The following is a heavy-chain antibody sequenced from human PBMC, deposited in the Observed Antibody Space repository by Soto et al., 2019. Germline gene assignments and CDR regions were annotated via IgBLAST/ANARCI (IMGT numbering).Heavy chain of an antibody. CDR2: IYYSGST. Sequence: SETLSLTCTVSGGSISSYYWSWIRQPPGKGLEWIGYIYYSGSTNYNPSLKSRVTISVDTSKNQFSLKLTSVTAADTAVYYCAANYQNYYYMDVWGKGTTVTVSS. V-gene: IGHV4-59*01. CDR1: GGSISSYY. CDR3: AANYQNYYYMDV. J-gene: IGHJ6*03. D-gene: IGHD2-2*01.